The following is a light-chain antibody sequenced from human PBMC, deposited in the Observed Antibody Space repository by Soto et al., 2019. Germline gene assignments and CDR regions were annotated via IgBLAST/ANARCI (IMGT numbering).Light chain of an antibody. CDR2: GAS. CDR3: QHYGSSPPEFT. V-gene: IGKV3-20*01. CDR1: QSVSSNY. Sequence: EIVLTQSPGTLSLSPGERATLSCRASQSVSSNYLAWYQQRPGQAPRLLIFGASYRAAGIPDRFSGSGSGTALILTISRLEPEDFAVYYCQHYGSSPPEFTFAPGTKVDSK. J-gene: IGKJ3*01.